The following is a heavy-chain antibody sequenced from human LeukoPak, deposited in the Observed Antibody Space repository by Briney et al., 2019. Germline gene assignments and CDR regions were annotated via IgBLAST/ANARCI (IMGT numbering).Heavy chain of an antibody. J-gene: IGHJ4*02. CDR3: ARGTSTTVTTWYFDY. Sequence: PSETLSLTCAVYGGSFSGYYWSWLRQPPGKGLEWTGEINHSGSTNYNPSLKSRVTISVHTSKNQSSLKLSSVTAADTAVYYCARGTSTTVTTWYFDYWGQGTLVTVSS. CDR2: INHSGST. V-gene: IGHV4-34*01. CDR1: GGSFSGYY. D-gene: IGHD4-17*01.